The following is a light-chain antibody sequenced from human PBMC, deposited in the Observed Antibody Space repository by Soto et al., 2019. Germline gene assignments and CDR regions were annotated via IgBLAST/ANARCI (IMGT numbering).Light chain of an antibody. Sequence: EILMTQSPATLSVSPGERATLSCRASQSVSSNVAWYQQKPGQAPRLLIYGASNRATGIPAGFSGSGSGTDFSLTITSLQSEDFAVYYCQQYNDWPPWTFGQGTKVDIK. V-gene: IGKV3-15*01. CDR3: QQYNDWPPWT. CDR2: GAS. CDR1: QSVSSN. J-gene: IGKJ1*01.